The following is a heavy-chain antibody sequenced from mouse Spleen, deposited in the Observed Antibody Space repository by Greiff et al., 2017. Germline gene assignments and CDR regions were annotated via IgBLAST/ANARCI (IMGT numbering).Heavy chain of an antibody. D-gene: IGHD2-4*01. CDR1: GYTFTDYN. CDR3: ARREGYDYPYAMDY. Sequence: VQLQQSGPELVKPGASVKIPCKASGYTFTDYNMDWVKQSHGKSLEWIGDINPNNGGTIYNQKFKGKATLTVDKSSSTAYMELRSLTSEDTAVYYCARREGYDYPYAMDYWGQGTSVTVSS. J-gene: IGHJ4*01. CDR2: INPNNGGT. V-gene: IGHV1-18*01.